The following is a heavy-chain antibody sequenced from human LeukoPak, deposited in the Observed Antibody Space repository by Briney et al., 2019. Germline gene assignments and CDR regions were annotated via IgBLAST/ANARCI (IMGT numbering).Heavy chain of an antibody. Sequence: SETLSLPCTVPGGSISSSSYYGGWIRQPPGKGLAWLGRIYYSGSIYYNPSLKSRVSLSVDTSKKQFSLKVSSVTAAATAVYYCARVNSEYYYYYYYMDVWGKGTTVTVSS. CDR1: GGSISSSSYY. D-gene: IGHD2/OR15-2a*01. V-gene: IGHV4-39*07. CDR2: IYYSGSI. J-gene: IGHJ6*03. CDR3: ARVNSEYYYYYYYMDV.